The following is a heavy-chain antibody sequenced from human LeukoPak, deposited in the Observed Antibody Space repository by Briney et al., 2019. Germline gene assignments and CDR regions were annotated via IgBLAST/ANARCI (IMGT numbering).Heavy chain of an antibody. D-gene: IGHD6-13*01. CDR2: IYHSGST. V-gene: IGHV4-4*02. J-gene: IGHJ4*02. CDR3: AVGDSSSWYFDY. Sequence: SETLSLTCAVSGGSISSSNWWSWVRQPPGKGLEWIGEIYHSGSTNYNPSLKSRVTISVDKYKNQFSLKLSSVTAADTAVYYCAVGDSSSWYFDYWGQGTLVSVSS. CDR1: GGSISSSNW.